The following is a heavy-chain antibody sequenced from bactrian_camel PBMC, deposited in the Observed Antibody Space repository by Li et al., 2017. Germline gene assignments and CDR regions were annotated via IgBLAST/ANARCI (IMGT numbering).Heavy chain of an antibody. Sequence: LVESGGGSVRAGGSLTLSCAASGLVYPFWSMAWFCQAPGKEREGVARIDSRGTTEYVDSVKGRFTVFKGNAGKTLYLQMNSLRPEDTAMYYCAAVAEGRTVEGGVSLWTLFESGYWGQGTQVTVS. D-gene: IGHD3*01. CDR1: GLVYPFWS. CDR2: IDSRGTT. V-gene: IGHV3S61*01. J-gene: IGHJ4*01. CDR3: AAVAEGRTVEGGVSLWTLFESGY.